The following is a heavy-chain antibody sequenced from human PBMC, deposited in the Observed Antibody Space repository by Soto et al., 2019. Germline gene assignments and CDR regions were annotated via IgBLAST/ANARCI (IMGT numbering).Heavy chain of an antibody. Sequence: GASVKVSCKASGFTFTSSAMQWVRQARGQRLEWIGWIVVGSGNTNYAQKFQERVTITRDMSTSTAYMELSSLRSEDTAVYYCAADRWNCSGGSCSINDYWGQGTLVTVS. V-gene: IGHV1-58*02. J-gene: IGHJ4*02. D-gene: IGHD2-15*01. CDR1: GFTFTSSA. CDR2: IVVGSGNT. CDR3: AADRWNCSGGSCSINDY.